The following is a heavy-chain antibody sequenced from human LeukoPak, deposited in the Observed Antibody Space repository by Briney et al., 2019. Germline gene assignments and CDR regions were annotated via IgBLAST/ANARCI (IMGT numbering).Heavy chain of an antibody. CDR3: AREFGHNRWYFDY. J-gene: IGHJ4*02. CDR1: GFTFSSYS. CDR2: ISSSSSYI. V-gene: IGHV3-21*01. D-gene: IGHD5-24*01. Sequence: PGGSLRLSCAASGFTFSSYSMNWVRQAPGKGLEWVSSISSSSSYIYYADSVKGRFTISRDNSLNTLHLQMNGLRTEDTAVYYCAREFGHNRWYFDYWGQGALVTVSS.